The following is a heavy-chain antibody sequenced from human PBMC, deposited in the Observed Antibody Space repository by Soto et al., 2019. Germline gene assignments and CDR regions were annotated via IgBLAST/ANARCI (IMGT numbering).Heavy chain of an antibody. Sequence: EVQLLESGGDLVQPGGSLRLSCAASGFTFSSYAMSWVRQAPGKGLEWVAAIGGTDGKTYYADSVKGRFTISRDNSENTLYLQMSMLRAEDTAVYFCAKGMFSSSPAAAGSFDYWGQGALVTVSS. CDR2: IGGTDGKT. CDR3: AKGMFSSSPAAAGSFDY. J-gene: IGHJ4*02. D-gene: IGHD3-10*01. V-gene: IGHV3-23*01. CDR1: GFTFSSYA.